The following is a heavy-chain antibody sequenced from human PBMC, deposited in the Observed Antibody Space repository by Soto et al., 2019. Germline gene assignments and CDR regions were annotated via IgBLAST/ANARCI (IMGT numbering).Heavy chain of an antibody. D-gene: IGHD3-9*01. CDR2: IRGRGATA. CDR1: DFTLSSYG. J-gene: IGHJ4*02. Sequence: EVQLLESGGGLVQPGGSLRLSCAASDFTLSSYGMTWVRQPPGKGLEWVSTIRGRGATAYYADSVKGRFNISRDDSKHTLYLQMNSLRPDDTAVYFCAKDVNYDVLAGYYYYWGQGTRVTVSS. CDR3: AKDVNYDVLAGYYYY. V-gene: IGHV3-23*01.